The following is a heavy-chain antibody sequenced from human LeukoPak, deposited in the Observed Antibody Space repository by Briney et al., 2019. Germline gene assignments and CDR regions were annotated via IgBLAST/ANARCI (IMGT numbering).Heavy chain of an antibody. CDR2: IYYSGST. D-gene: IGHD3-10*01. V-gene: IGHV4-59*01. Sequence: SETLSLTCTVSGGSISSYYWSWIRQPPGKGLEWIGYIYYSGSTNYNPSLKSRVTISVDTSKNQFSLKLSSVTAADTAVYYCARVNPTMVRGVISGYFDYWGQGTLVTVSS. CDR3: ARVNPTMVRGVISGYFDY. J-gene: IGHJ4*02. CDR1: GGSISSYY.